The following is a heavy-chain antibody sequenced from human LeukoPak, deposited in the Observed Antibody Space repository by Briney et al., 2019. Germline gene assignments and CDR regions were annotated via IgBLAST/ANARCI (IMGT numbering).Heavy chain of an antibody. J-gene: IGHJ4*02. V-gene: IGHV3-7*01. CDR2: INEDGSEI. CDR3: ARGHYDDY. CDR1: GFTFSGFW. Sequence: PGGSLRLSCVASGFTFSGFWWNWVRQAPGEGLEWVANINEDGSEINYVDSVKGRFIISRDNARNSPYLQMRGLRAEDTAVYYCARGHYDDYRGQGTLVTVSS.